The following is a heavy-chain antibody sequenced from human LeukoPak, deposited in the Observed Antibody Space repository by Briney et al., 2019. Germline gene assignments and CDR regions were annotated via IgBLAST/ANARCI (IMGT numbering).Heavy chain of an antibody. D-gene: IGHD3-10*01. J-gene: IGHJ5*02. V-gene: IGHV4-59*01. CDR2: IYYSGST. CDR1: GGSISSYY. Sequence: SETLSLTCTVSGGSISSYYWSWIRQPPGKGLEWIGYIYYSGSTNYNPSLKSRVTISVDTSKNQFSLKLSSVTAADTAVYYCARGKAGSGSYFRGGVWFDPWGQGTLVTVSS. CDR3: ARGKAGSGSYFRGGVWFDP.